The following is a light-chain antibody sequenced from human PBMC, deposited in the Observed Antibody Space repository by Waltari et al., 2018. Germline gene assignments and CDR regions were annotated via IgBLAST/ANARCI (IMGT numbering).Light chain of an antibody. Sequence: QAVLTQSPSLSGAPGQRVSISCSGDIYNLGINPVHWYQQFPGPAPKVLMYATSQRPSGVPDRFSGSKSGNSASLIISGLRFEDESEFFCGAWDDKVKAWLFGGGTTLTVL. CDR2: ATS. V-gene: IGLV1-44*01. CDR3: GAWDDKVKAWL. CDR1: IYNLGINP. J-gene: IGLJ2*01.